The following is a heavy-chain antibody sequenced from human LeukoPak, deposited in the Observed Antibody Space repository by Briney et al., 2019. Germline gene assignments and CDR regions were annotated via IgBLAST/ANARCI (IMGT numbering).Heavy chain of an antibody. CDR2: IYPGDSDT. Sequence: GESLKISCKGSGYSFTSYWIGWVRQMPGKGLEWMGIIYPGDSDTRYSPSFQGQVTISADKSISTAYLQWSSLKASDTAVYYCARQDVYYYDSSGYVDYWGQGTLVTVSS. CDR3: ARQDVYYYDSSGYVDY. D-gene: IGHD3-22*01. CDR1: GYSFTSYW. J-gene: IGHJ4*02. V-gene: IGHV5-51*01.